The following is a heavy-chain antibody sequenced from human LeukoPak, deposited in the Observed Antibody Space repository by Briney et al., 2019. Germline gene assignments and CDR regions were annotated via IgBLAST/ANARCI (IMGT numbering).Heavy chain of an antibody. J-gene: IGHJ3*02. V-gene: IGHV1-8*03. CDR1: GYTFTSYD. Sequence: ASVKVSCKASGYTFTSYDINWVRQATGQGLEWMGWMNPNSGNTGYAQKFRGRVTITRNTSISTAYMELSSLRSEDTAVCYCARGFYDYVWGSYRLIAFDIWGQGTMVTVSS. CDR3: ARGFYDYVWGSYRLIAFDI. CDR2: MNPNSGNT. D-gene: IGHD3-16*02.